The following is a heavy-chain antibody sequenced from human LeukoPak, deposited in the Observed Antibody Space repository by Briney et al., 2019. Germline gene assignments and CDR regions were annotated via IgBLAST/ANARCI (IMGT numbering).Heavy chain of an antibody. V-gene: IGHV3-30*04. CDR3: ARAWSNIVVVPAAMPDY. D-gene: IGHD2-2*01. CDR2: ISYDGSNK. Sequence: GRSLRLSCAASGFTFSSYAMHWVRQAPGKGLEWVAVISYDGSNKYYADSVKGRFTISRDNSKNTLYLQMNSLRAEDTAVYYCARAWSNIVVVPAAMPDYWGQGTLVTVS. CDR1: GFTFSSYA. J-gene: IGHJ4*02.